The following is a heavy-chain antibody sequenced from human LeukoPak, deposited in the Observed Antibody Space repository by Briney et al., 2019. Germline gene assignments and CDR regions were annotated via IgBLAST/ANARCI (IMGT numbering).Heavy chain of an antibody. CDR2: IYYSGST. D-gene: IGHD3-22*01. J-gene: IGHJ4*02. CDR1: GGSISSYY. Sequence: SETLSFTCTVSGGSISSYYWSWIRQPPGKGLEWIGYIYYSGSTNYNPSLKSRVTISVDTSKNQFSLKLSSVTAADTAVYYCARLSSSGVGVDSIVVARNWGQGTLVTVSS. V-gene: IGHV4-59*08. CDR3: ARLSSSGVGVDSIVVARN.